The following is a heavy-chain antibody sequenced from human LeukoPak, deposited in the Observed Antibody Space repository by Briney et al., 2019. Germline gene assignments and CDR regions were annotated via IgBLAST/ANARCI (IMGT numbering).Heavy chain of an antibody. CDR1: GYSISSGYY. D-gene: IGHD3-22*01. V-gene: IGHV4-61*05. CDR3: ARGYYDSSGYYQNVDAFDI. CDR2: IYYSGST. Sequence: SETLSLTCTVSGYSISSGYYWGWIRQPPGKGLEWIGYIYYSGSTNYNPSLKSRVTISIDTSKNRFSLKLSSVTAADTAVYYCARGYYDSSGYYQNVDAFDIWGQGTMVTVSS. J-gene: IGHJ3*02.